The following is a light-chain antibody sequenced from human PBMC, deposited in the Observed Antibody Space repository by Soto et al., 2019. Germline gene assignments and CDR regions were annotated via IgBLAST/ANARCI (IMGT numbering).Light chain of an antibody. V-gene: IGKV1D-12*01. CDR2: GAS. J-gene: IGKJ2*01. Sequence: DIQMTQSPSSVSASVGDTVIITCRASQPINNWLASYQQKPGKAPNLLIHGASNLQGGVPSRFSGSGSGTDFTLTITSLQPEDFATYFCQQANTFPHTFGQGTKLEIK. CDR3: QQANTFPHT. CDR1: QPINNW.